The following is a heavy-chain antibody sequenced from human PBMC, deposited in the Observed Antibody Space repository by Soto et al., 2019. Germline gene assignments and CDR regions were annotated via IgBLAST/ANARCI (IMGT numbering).Heavy chain of an antibody. CDR3: ALPRGVDTAMVQGYYFDY. CDR2: INPIKGDT. CDR1: GYTFSTYG. D-gene: IGHD5-18*01. Sequence: ASVKVSCKASGYTFSTYGITWVRQAPGQGLDWMGWINPIKGDTNSAAIFQDRVTMTTDTSTRTAYMELRSLKSDDTAMYYCALPRGVDTAMVQGYYFDYWGQGTLVTVSS. V-gene: IGHV1-18*01. J-gene: IGHJ4*02.